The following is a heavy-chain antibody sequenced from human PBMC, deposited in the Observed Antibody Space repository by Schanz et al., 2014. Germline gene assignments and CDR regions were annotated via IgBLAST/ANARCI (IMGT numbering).Heavy chain of an antibody. CDR3: AKGPYYYYYMDV. V-gene: IGHV3-23*01. CDR2: ISGSGGST. CDR1: GFSVGNKY. J-gene: IGHJ6*03. Sequence: EVQLLESGGGLVQPGGSLRLSCAASGFSVGNKYMNWVRQAPGKGLEWVSAISGSGGSTYYADSVKGRFTISGDSSKYTVYLQMNSLRADDTAVYYCAKGPYYYYYMDVWGNGTTVTVSS.